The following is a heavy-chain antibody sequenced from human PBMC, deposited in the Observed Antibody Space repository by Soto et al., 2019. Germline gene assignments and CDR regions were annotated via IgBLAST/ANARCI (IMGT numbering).Heavy chain of an antibody. J-gene: IGHJ4*02. D-gene: IGHD1-26*01. CDR2: IFNSGTT. V-gene: IGHV4-31*02. CDR1: GASTVSHYH. CDR3: ALALGPTTGPDY. Sequence: LSLTCSVSGASTVSHYHWTWIRQPPGKGLEWMGYIFNSGTTFYNPSLTSRLSISMDTSGNHFSLELRSVTAADTAVYYCALALGPTTGPDYWGQGTLVTVSS.